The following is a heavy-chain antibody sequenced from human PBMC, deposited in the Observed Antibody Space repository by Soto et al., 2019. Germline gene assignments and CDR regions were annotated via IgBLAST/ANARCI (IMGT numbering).Heavy chain of an antibody. V-gene: IGHV5-10-1*01. CDR1: GYIFTSYW. J-gene: IGHJ6*02. CDR2: IDPSDSYT. CDR3: ATPSTTYYYYGMDV. D-gene: IGHD1-1*01. Sequence: GESLKISCNGSGYIFTSYWISWVRQMPGKGLEWMGRIDPSDSYTNYSPSFQGHVTISADKSISTAYLQWSSLKASDTAMYYCATPSTTYYYYGMDVWGQGTTVTVSS.